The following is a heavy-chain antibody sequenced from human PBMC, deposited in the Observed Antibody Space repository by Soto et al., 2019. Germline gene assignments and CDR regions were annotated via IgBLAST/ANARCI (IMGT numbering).Heavy chain of an antibody. J-gene: IGHJ5*02. CDR1: GYTFTNYD. Sequence: ASVKVSCKTSGYTFTNYDINWLRQATGQELEWVGWMNSYNGNTAYAQKLQGRVTMTRNTSISTAYMELTGLRSEDTAIYYCARGRESNSVLANWFDPWGQGTLVTVSS. CDR2: MNSYNGNT. CDR3: ARGRESNSVLANWFDP. V-gene: IGHV1-8*01. D-gene: IGHD3-10*01.